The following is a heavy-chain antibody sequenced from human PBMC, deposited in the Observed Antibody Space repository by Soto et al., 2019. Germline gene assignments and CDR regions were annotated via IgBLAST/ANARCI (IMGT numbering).Heavy chain of an antibody. CDR1: GFTCSSYA. CDR2: ISGSGGST. CDR3: ANFIVGATLPFFGY. D-gene: IGHD1-26*01. Sequence: PVGSLRLSCAASGFTCSSYAMSWVRQAPGKGLEWVSAISGSGGSTYYADSVKGRFTISRDNSKNTLYLQMNSLRAEDTAVYYCANFIVGATLPFFGYWGQGTLVTAPQ. J-gene: IGHJ4*02. V-gene: IGHV3-23*01.